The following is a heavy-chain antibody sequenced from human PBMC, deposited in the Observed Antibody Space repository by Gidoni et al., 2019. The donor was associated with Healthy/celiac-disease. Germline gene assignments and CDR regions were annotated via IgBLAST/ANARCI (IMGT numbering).Heavy chain of an antibody. Sequence: QVQLVQSGAEVKKPGSSVKVSCKASGGTFSSYAISWVRQAPGQGLEWMGGIIPIFGTANYAQKFQGRVTMTADESTSTAYMELSSLRSEDTAVYYCARGRIVAPPDYYYYMDVWGKGTTVTVSS. CDR1: GGTFSSYA. CDR2: IIPIFGTA. D-gene: IGHD5-12*01. V-gene: IGHV1-69*01. J-gene: IGHJ6*03. CDR3: ARGRIVAPPDYYYYMDV.